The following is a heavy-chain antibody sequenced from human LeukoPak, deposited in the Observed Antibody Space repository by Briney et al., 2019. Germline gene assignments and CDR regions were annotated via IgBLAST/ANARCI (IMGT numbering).Heavy chain of an antibody. CDR1: GYTFTSYA. CDR2: SNAGNGNT. CDR3: ARDGGDFWSGPVAFDI. J-gene: IGHJ3*02. D-gene: IGHD3-3*01. Sequence: ASVKVSYKASGYTFTSYAMHWVRQAPGQRLEWMGWSNAGNGNTKYSQEFQGRVTITRDTSASTAYMELSSLRSEDMAVYYCARDGGDFWSGPVAFDIWSQGTMVTVSS. V-gene: IGHV1-3*02.